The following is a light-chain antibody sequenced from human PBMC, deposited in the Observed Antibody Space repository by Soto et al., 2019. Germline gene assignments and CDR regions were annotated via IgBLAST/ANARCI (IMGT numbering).Light chain of an antibody. CDR1: QRISSD. J-gene: IGKJ5*01. CDR2: AAS. CDR3: QQYNNWPTIT. V-gene: IGKV3D-15*01. Sequence: EIVITQSPATLSVSPGERATISCMASQRISSDLAWYQKKPGQAPRLLIYAASTRATGIPARFSGSGSGTKFTPTISSLQSEDFAVYYCQQYNNWPTITFGQGTRLEIK.